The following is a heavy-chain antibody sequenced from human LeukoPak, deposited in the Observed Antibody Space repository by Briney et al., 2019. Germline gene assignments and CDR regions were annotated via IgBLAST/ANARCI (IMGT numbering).Heavy chain of an antibody. J-gene: IGHJ4*02. CDR3: ARGGKSHSLYYDFWSGHQTPPNDEFDY. V-gene: IGHV1-69*01. Sequence: PPASVKVSCKASGGTFSSYAISWVRQAPGQGLEWMGGIIPIFGTANYAQKFQGRVTITADESASTAYMELSSLRSEDTAVYYCARGGKSHSLYYDFWSGHQTPPNDEFDYWGQGTLVTVSS. D-gene: IGHD3-3*01. CDR1: GGTFSSYA. CDR2: IIPIFGTA.